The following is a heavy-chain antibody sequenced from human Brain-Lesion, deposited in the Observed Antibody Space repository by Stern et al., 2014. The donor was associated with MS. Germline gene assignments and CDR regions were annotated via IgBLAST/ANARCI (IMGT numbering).Heavy chain of an antibody. CDR2: FDTEDGET. CDR3: ATLSPGAGGNYYRHFDY. CDR1: GYTLTELS. Sequence: QDQLVQSGAEVKKPGASVKVSCKASGYTLTELSMHWVRQAPRKGLEWMGGFDTEDGETIYAQKFQCRVTMTEDTSTDTAYMELSSLRSEDTAVYYCATLSPGAGGNYYRHFDYWGQGTLVTVSS. V-gene: IGHV1-24*01. J-gene: IGHJ4*02. D-gene: IGHD1-26*01.